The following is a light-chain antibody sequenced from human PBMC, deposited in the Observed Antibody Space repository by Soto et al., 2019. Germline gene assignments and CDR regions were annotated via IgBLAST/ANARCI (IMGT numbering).Light chain of an antibody. CDR2: GAS. V-gene: IGKV3-15*01. CDR1: QDVKTN. CDR3: QHYNGWPPYT. J-gene: IGKJ2*01. Sequence: EIVMTQSPVTLSVSPGERATLSCRASQDVKTNLAWYQQKPGQAPRLLIYGASTSATGIAARFSGTGSGTQFTLTISNLQSGDFAVYYCQHYNGWPPYTFGQGTKLDSK.